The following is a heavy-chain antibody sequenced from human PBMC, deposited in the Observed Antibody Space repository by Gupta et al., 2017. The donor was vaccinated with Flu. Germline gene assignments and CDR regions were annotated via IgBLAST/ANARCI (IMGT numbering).Heavy chain of an antibody. CDR3: VRDPGGRELDY. J-gene: IGHJ4*02. CDR2: IYFDGGDK. D-gene: IGHD1-7*01. CDR1: GFIFRSYM. Sequence: QVQLAESGGGVVQPGRSLRLSCVTSGFIFRSYMMHWVRQAPGKGLEWVAGIYFDGGDKYYADFARGRFSISRDNSKNMLSLQMNRLRVEDTAVYYCVRDPGGRELDYWGQGTLVTVSS. V-gene: IGHV3-33*01.